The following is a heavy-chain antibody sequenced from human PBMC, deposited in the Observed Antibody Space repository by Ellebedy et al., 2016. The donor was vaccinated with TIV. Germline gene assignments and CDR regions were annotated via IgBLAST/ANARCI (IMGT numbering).Heavy chain of an antibody. J-gene: IGHJ4*02. V-gene: IGHV3-9*01. CDR1: GFTFADYA. CDR2: ISWNSGSI. Sequence: PGGSLRLSCAASGFTFADYAMHWVRQAPGKGLEWVSGISWNSGSIGYADSVKGRFTISRDNAKNSLYLQMNSLRAEDTALYYCAKEDYWGQGTLVTVSS. CDR3: AKEDY.